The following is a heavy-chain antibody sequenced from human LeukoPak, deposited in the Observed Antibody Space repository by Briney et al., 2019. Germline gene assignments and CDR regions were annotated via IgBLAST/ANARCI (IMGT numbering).Heavy chain of an antibody. Sequence: PGGSLRLSCAASGFTFTTYGMHWVRQGPGKGLEWVAVIWNDGSYKHYADSVKGRFTISRDDSKNTMYLQMNSLRAEDTAVYYCARDSWQQMIQGYDYWGQGTLVTVSS. CDR1: GFTFTTYG. CDR2: IWNDGSYK. V-gene: IGHV3-33*01. CDR3: ARDSWQQMIQGYDY. J-gene: IGHJ4*02. D-gene: IGHD6-13*01.